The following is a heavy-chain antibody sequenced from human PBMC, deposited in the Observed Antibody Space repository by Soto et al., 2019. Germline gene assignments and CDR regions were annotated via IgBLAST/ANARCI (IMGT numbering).Heavy chain of an antibody. CDR1: GGSFSGYY. D-gene: IGHD1-26*01. CDR3: ARGEELRYYYYGMDV. V-gene: IGHV4-34*01. Sequence: SDTLSLTCAVYGGSFSGYYWSWIRQPPGKGLEWIGEINHSGSTNYNPSLKSRVTISVDTSKNQFSLKLSSVTAADTAVYYCARGEELRYYYYGMDVWGQGTTVTVSS. J-gene: IGHJ6*02. CDR2: INHSGST.